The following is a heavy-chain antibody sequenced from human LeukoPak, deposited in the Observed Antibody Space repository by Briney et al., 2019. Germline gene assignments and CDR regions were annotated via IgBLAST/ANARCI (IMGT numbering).Heavy chain of an antibody. D-gene: IGHD6-19*01. Sequence: PSETLSLTCTVSTYSISSGYYWGWIRRPPGKGLEWIGSIYHSGSSYYNPSLKSRVTISVDTSKNQFSLKLRSVTAADTAVYHCARAETYSSGWYDPFFGYWGQGTLVTVST. J-gene: IGHJ4*02. CDR3: ARAETYSSGWYDPFFGY. V-gene: IGHV4-38-2*02. CDR2: IYHSGSS. CDR1: TYSISSGYY.